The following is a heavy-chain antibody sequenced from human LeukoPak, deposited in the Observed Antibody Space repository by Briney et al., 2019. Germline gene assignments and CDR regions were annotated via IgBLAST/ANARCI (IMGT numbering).Heavy chain of an antibody. V-gene: IGHV4-31*03. CDR3: ARYCSGGRCFGDAFDS. CDR1: GDSISSAGYC. Sequence: SQTLSITCTVSGDSISSAGYCWSWIRQHPGKGLEWIGYIYDSGTTYCNPSLKSRVTISVDTSKNQFSLKLSSVTAADTAVYYCARYCSGGRCFGDAFDSWGQGTMVTVSS. J-gene: IGHJ3*02. D-gene: IGHD2-15*01. CDR2: IYDSGTT.